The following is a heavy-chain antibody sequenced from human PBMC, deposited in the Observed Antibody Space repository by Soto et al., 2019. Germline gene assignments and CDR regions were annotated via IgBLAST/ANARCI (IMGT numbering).Heavy chain of an antibody. CDR2: INAYNGNT. J-gene: IGHJ5*02. D-gene: IGHD6-19*01. CDR1: GYTFTSYG. Sequence: ASVKVSCKASGYTFTSYGISWVRQAPGQGLEWMGWINAYNGNTKYSQKFQGRVTITRDTSASTAYMELSSLRSEDTAVYYCARDSPYSSGCIDPWGQGTLVTVSS. CDR3: ARDSPYSSGCIDP. V-gene: IGHV1-18*01.